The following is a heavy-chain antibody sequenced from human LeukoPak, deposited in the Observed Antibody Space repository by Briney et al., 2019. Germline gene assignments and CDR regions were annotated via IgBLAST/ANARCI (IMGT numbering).Heavy chain of an antibody. CDR3: ARIKTGTHFDY. J-gene: IGHJ4*02. CDR2: INHSGST. D-gene: IGHD1-1*01. Sequence: SETLSLTCAVYGGSFSGYYWSWIRQPPGKGLEWIGEINHSGSTNYNPSLKSRVTISVDTSKNQFSLKLSSVTAADTAVYYCARIKTGTHFDYWGQGTLVTVSS. CDR1: GGSFSGYY. V-gene: IGHV4-34*01.